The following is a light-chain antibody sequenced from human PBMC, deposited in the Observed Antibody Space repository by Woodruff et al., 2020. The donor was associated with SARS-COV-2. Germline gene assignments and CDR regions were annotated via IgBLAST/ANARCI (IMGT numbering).Light chain of an antibody. CDR1: SSDVGGYNY. CDR2: EVS. Sequence: SCTGTSSDVGGYNYVSWYQQHPGKAPKLMIYEVSNRPSGVSNRFSGSKSGNTASLTISGLQAEDEADYYCSSYTSSSFYVFGTGT. J-gene: IGLJ1*01. CDR3: SSYTSSSFYV. V-gene: IGLV2-14*01.